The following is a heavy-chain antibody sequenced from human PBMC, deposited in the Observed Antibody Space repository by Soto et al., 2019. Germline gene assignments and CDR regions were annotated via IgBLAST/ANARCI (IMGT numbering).Heavy chain of an antibody. D-gene: IGHD2-2*01. CDR3: ARHSLGYCSSTSCLYYYYGMDV. J-gene: IGHJ6*02. Sequence: PGESLKISCKGSGYSFTSYWIGWVRQMPGKGLEWMGIIYPGDSDTRYSPSFQGQVTISADKSISTAYLQWSSLKASDTAMYYCARHSLGYCSSTSCLYYYYGMDVWGQGTTVTVS. CDR2: IYPGDSDT. V-gene: IGHV5-51*01. CDR1: GYSFTSYW.